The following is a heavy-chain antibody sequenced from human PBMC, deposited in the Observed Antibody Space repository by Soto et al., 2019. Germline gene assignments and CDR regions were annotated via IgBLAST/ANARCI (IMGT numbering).Heavy chain of an antibody. CDR2: ISWNSGSI. CDR1: GFTFDDYA. V-gene: IGHV3-9*01. Sequence: SLRLSCAASGFTFDDYAMHWVRQAPGKGLEWVSGISWNSGSIGYADSVKGRFTISRDNAKNSLYLQMDSLRAEDTALYYCAKDTSGTLYYGMDVWGQGTTVTVSS. J-gene: IGHJ6*02. D-gene: IGHD6-13*01. CDR3: AKDTSGTLYYGMDV.